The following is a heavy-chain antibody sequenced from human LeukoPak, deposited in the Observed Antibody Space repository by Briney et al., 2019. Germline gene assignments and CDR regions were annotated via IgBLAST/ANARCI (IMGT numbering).Heavy chain of an antibody. D-gene: IGHD6-13*01. Sequence: GRSLRLSCAASGFTFSSYAMHWVRQAPGKGLEWVAVIWYDGSNKYYADSVKGRFTTSRDNSKNTLYLQMNSLRAEDTAVYYCARGVAAIGTSPDCWGQGTLVTVSS. V-gene: IGHV3-33*01. CDR1: GFTFSSYA. CDR3: ARGVAAIGTSPDC. J-gene: IGHJ4*02. CDR2: IWYDGSNK.